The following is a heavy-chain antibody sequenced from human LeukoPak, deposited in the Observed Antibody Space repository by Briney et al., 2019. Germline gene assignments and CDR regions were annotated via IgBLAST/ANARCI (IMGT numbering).Heavy chain of an antibody. CDR3: ARQTGSRSSYFAY. CDR2: IYHSGST. Sequence: SETLSLTCTVSGYSISSGYYWGWIRQPPGKGLEWIGSIYHSGSTYYNPSLKSRVTISVDTSKNQFSLKLSSVTAADTAVYYCARQTGSRSSYFAYXGQGTLVTVSS. D-gene: IGHD6-6*01. CDR1: GYSISSGYY. V-gene: IGHV4-38-2*02. J-gene: IGHJ4*02.